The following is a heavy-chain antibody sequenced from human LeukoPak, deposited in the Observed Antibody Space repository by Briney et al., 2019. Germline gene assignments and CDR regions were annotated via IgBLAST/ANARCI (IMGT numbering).Heavy chain of an antibody. V-gene: IGHV3-23*01. CDR1: GFTSSSYA. CDR2: ISGSGGST. D-gene: IGHD5-18*01. J-gene: IGHJ4*02. CDR3: AKVSARGYSYGFDY. Sequence: GGSLRLSCAASGFTSSSYAMSWVRQAPGKGLEWVSAISGSGGSTYYADSVKGRFTISRDNSKNTLYLQMNSLRAEDTAVYYCAKVSARGYSYGFDYWGQGTLVTVSS.